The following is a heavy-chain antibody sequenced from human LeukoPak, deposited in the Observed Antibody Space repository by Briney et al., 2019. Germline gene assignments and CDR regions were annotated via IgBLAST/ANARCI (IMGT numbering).Heavy chain of an antibody. J-gene: IGHJ5*02. V-gene: IGHV1-69*05. D-gene: IGHD1-26*01. Sequence: GASVKVSCKASGGTFSSYAISWVRQAPGQGLEWMGGIIPIFGTAIYAQKFQGRVTMTRDMSASTDYMELSSLRSEDTAVYYCARDNSVGDYAWWFDPWGQGTLVTVSS. CDR2: IIPIFGTA. CDR1: GGTFSSYA. CDR3: ARDNSVGDYAWWFDP.